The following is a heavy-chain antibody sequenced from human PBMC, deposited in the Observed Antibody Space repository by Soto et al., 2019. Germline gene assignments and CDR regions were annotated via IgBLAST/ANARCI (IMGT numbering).Heavy chain of an antibody. J-gene: IGHJ4*02. CDR2: IIPMLDMA. CDR3: AIQAVALDY. D-gene: IGHD6-19*01. CDR1: GGTFISYT. Sequence: VKVSCKASGGTFISYTISWVRQAPGQGPEWMGSIIPMLDMANYAQKFLGRVTLTADTSTSTAYMELNSLRSEDTAVYYCAIQAVALDYWGQGTLVTVSS. V-gene: IGHV1-69*02.